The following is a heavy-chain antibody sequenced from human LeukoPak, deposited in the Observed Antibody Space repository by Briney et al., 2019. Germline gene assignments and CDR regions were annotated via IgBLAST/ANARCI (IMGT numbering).Heavy chain of an antibody. Sequence: ASVKVSCKASGYTFTSYGISWVRQAPGQGLEWMGWISAYNGNTNYAQKLQGRVTMTTDTSTGTAYMELRSLRSDDTAVYYCARVKYSSSSRSGCFDYWGQGTLVTVSS. J-gene: IGHJ4*02. CDR1: GYTFTSYG. CDR3: ARVKYSSSSRSGCFDY. D-gene: IGHD6-6*01. V-gene: IGHV1-18*01. CDR2: ISAYNGNT.